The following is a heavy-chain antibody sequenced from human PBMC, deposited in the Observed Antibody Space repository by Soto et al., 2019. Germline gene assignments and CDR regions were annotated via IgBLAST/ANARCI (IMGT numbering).Heavy chain of an antibody. CDR1: DYAFTSNG. V-gene: IGHV1-18*01. Sequence: ASVKVSCKASDYAFTSNGISWVRQAPGQGLEWMGWISAYNGNTNYAQKLQGRVTMTTDTSTSTAYMELRSLRSDDTAVYYCARDRSSSAGEYYYYGMDVWGQGTTVTVSS. J-gene: IGHJ6*02. D-gene: IGHD4-17*01. CDR3: ARDRSSSAGEYYYYGMDV. CDR2: ISAYNGNT.